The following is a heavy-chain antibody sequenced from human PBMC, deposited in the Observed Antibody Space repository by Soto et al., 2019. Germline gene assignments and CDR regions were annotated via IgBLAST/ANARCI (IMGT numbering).Heavy chain of an antibody. Sequence: VQLVESGGGVVQPGRSLRLSCAASGFTFSSYAMSWVRQAPGKGLEWVSAISGSGGSTYYADSVKGRFTISRDNSKNTLYLQMNSLRAEDTAVYYCAKVEGYCSSTSCYTWFDPWGQGTLVTVSS. D-gene: IGHD2-2*02. J-gene: IGHJ5*02. CDR1: GFTFSSYA. CDR2: ISGSGGST. V-gene: IGHV3-23*04. CDR3: AKVEGYCSSTSCYTWFDP.